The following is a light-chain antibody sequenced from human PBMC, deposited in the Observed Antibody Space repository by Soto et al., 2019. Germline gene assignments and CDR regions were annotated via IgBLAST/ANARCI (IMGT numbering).Light chain of an antibody. Sequence: DIQMTQSPSTLSASVGDRVSITCRASQSTSNWLAWYQQKPGKAPKLLTFAASSLQSGVPSRFSGSRSGPDFTLTISSLQPEDFATYYCQQSYSSPPTFGQGTKVDIK. CDR3: QQSYSSPPT. J-gene: IGKJ1*01. CDR2: AAS. V-gene: IGKV1-39*01. CDR1: QSTSNW.